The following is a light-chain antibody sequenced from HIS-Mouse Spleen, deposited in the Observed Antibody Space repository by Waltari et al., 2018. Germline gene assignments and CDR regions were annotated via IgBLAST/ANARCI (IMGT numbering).Light chain of an antibody. CDR1: RSHVGGYNY. J-gene: IGLJ2*01. CDR3: SSYTSSSFNVV. V-gene: IGLV2-14*03. CDR2: DVS. Sequence: QSALTQPASVSGSPGQPITISCTGTRSHVGGYNYVSRYQQHPGKAPKLMIYDVSNRPSGVSNRFSGSKPGNTASLTISGLQAEDEADYYCSSYTSSSFNVVFGGGTKLTVL.